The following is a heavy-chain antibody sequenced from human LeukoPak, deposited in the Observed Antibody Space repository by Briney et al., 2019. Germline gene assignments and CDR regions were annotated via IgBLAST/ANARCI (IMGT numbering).Heavy chain of an antibody. D-gene: IGHD6-6*01. V-gene: IGHV3-11*01. CDR3: ARDLMSIAYRGAFYY. CDR1: GFTFSDYY. CDR2: ISSSGSTI. J-gene: IGHJ4*02. Sequence: PGGSLRLSCAASGFTFSDYYMSWIRQAPGKGLEWVSYISSSGSTIYYADSVKGRFTISRDNAKNSLYLQMTSMRAEDTAGYYCARDLMSIAYRGAFYYWGQGTLVTVSS.